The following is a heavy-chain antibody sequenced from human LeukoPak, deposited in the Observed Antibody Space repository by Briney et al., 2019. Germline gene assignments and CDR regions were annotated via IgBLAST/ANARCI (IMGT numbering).Heavy chain of an antibody. CDR3: ARAPDYYDNNGCPD. D-gene: IGHD3-22*01. CDR2: IYHGGTT. J-gene: IGHJ4*02. V-gene: IGHV4-38-2*02. Sequence: SETLSLTCTVSGYSISSGYYWAWIRPPPGKGPECIGTIYHGGTTYYNPSLKSRVTISVDTSTNRFSLKLSSVTAADTAVYYCARAPDYYDNNGCPDWSQGTLVTVSS. CDR1: GYSISSGYY.